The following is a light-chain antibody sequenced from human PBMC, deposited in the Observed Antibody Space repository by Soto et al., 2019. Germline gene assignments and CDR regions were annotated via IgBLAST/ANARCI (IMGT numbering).Light chain of an antibody. CDR1: QSVSSNY. CDR3: QQYGSSPPT. J-gene: IGKJ1*01. V-gene: IGKV3-20*01. Sequence: EIVLTQSPGTLSLSPGERATLSCRASQSVSSNYLAWYQHKPGQAPRLLIYGASSRVTGIPDRFNGSGSGTDFTLTISRLEPEDFAVYYCQQYGSSPPTFGQGTKVEIK. CDR2: GAS.